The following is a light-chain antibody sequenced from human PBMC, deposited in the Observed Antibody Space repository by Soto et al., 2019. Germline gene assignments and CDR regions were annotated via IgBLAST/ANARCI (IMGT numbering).Light chain of an antibody. Sequence: EIVITQSPATLSVSPGERATLSCRASQSVSSNLAWYQQKPGQAPRALIYGASTRATGIPARFSGSGSGTEFTLTISGLQSEDFAVYYCQQYNNWPPWTFGQGTKVDIK. CDR2: GAS. J-gene: IGKJ1*01. CDR1: QSVSSN. V-gene: IGKV3D-15*01. CDR3: QQYNNWPPWT.